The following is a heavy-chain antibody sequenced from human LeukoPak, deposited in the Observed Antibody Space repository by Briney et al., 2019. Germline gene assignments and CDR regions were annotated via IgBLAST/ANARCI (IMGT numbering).Heavy chain of an antibody. V-gene: IGHV4-61*02. CDR2: IYTSGST. D-gene: IGHD5-24*01. CDR1: GGSISSGSYY. Sequence: PSETLSLTCTVSGGSISSGSYYWSWIRQPAGKGLEWIGRIYTSGSTNYNPSLKSRVTISVDMPKNKISLKLTSVTAADTAVYYCTRGPPLNSWGQGTLVTVSS. J-gene: IGHJ5*02. CDR3: TRGPPLNS.